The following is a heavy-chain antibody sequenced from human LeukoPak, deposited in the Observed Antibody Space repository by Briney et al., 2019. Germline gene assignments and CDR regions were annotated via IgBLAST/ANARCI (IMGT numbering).Heavy chain of an antibody. CDR1: GGSFSGYY. V-gene: IGHV4-34*01. CDR2: INHSGST. J-gene: IGHJ4*02. CDR3: ARGGIVGATVVEFDY. D-gene: IGHD1-26*01. Sequence: SETLSLTCAVYGGSFSGYYWSWIRQPPGKGLEWIGEINHSGSTNYNPSLKSRVTISVDTSKNQFSLKLSSVTAADTAVYYCARGGIVGATVVEFDYWGQGTLVTVSS.